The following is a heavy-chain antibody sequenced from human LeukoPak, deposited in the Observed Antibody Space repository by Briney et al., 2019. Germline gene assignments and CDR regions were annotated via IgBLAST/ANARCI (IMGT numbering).Heavy chain of an antibody. CDR2: ISWNSGSI. CDR1: GFTFDDYA. J-gene: IGHJ5*02. Sequence: GGSLRLSCAASGFTFDDYAMHWVRQAPGKGLEWVSGISWNSGSIGYADSVKGRFTTSRDNAKNSLYLQMNSLRAEDTALYYCAKGALFDIIAAAVRFDPWGQGTLVTVSS. CDR3: AKGALFDIIAAAVRFDP. D-gene: IGHD6-13*01. V-gene: IGHV3-9*01.